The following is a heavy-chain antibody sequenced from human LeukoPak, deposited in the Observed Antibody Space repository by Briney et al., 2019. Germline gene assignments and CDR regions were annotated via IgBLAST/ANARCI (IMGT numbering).Heavy chain of an antibody. V-gene: IGHV4-59*08. D-gene: IGHD1-26*01. CDR1: GSMYNYY. Sequence: SETLSLTCTVSGSMYNYYWSWIRQPPGKGLEWIGYIHYSGSTNYNPSLRSRVTMSLDTSKNQVSLKLNSVTAADTAVYYCARHISSGGTYAHFDYWGQGTLVTVSS. CDR3: ARHISSGGTYAHFDY. CDR2: IHYSGST. J-gene: IGHJ4*02.